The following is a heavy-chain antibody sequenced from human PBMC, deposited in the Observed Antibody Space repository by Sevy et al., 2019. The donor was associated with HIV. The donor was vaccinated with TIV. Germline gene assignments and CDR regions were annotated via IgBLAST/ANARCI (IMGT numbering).Heavy chain of an antibody. Sequence: GGSLRLSCAASGFTFSTYTMNWVRQAPGKGLEWVSSISSSSSYIYYADSVKGRFTISRDNAKNSLYLQMNSLRVEDTAVYYCARAAYYCSTTSCYIDYWAQGTLVTVSS. D-gene: IGHD2-2*02. CDR1: GFTFSTYT. J-gene: IGHJ4*02. V-gene: IGHV3-21*01. CDR3: ARAAYYCSTTSCYIDY. CDR2: ISSSSSYI.